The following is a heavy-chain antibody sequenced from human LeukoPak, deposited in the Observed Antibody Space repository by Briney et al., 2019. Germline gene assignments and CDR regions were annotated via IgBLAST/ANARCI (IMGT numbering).Heavy chain of an antibody. D-gene: IGHD3-10*01. V-gene: IGHV4-39*01. Sequence: NPSETLSLTCTVSSGSISNSNYYWGWIRQPPGKGLEWIGSIFYSGSTDYNPSLKSRVTISVDTSKNQFSLKLSSVTAADTAIYFCARYHGSGRDPDYWGQGTLVTVSS. CDR2: IFYSGST. CDR3: ARYHGSGRDPDY. J-gene: IGHJ4*02. CDR1: SGSISNSNYY.